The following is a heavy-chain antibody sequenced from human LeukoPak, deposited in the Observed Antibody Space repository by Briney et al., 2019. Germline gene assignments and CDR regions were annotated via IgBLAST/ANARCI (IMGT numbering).Heavy chain of an antibody. CDR2: FYASGST. V-gene: IGHV4-4*08. D-gene: IGHD2-2*01. Sequence: SETLSLTCTVSGGSISSYCWSWIRQPPGKGLKWIGRFYASGSTNYNPSLQSRVTISVDTSKNQFSLKLTSVTAADTAVYYCALGNCPTTSCYPGVAFDIWGQGTMVTVSS. J-gene: IGHJ3*02. CDR1: GGSISSYC. CDR3: ALGNCPTTSCYPGVAFDI.